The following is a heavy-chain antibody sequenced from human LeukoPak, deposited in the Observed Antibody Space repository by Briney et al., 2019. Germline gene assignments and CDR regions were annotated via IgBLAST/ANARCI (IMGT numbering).Heavy chain of an antibody. CDR3: AKDRSPYSISRSDAFDI. V-gene: IGHV3-30*02. Sequence: PGGSLRLSCAASGFTFSTFGVHWVRQAPGKGLECVTFIRYDGSNKNYADSVKGRFTISRDNSKNTLYLQMNSLITEDTAMYYCAKDRSPYSISRSDAFDIWGQGTMVTVSS. CDR2: IRYDGSNK. J-gene: IGHJ3*02. D-gene: IGHD6-6*01. CDR1: GFTFSTFG.